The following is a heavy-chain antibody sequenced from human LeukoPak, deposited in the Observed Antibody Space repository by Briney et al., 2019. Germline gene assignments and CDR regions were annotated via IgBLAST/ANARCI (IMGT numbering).Heavy chain of an antibody. Sequence: PGGSLRLSCAASGFTFSDYYMSWIRQAPGKGLEWVSYISSSGSTIYYADSVKGRFTISRDNAENSLYLQMNSLRAEDTAVYYCARVGGRDYDFWSGSAQYYFDYWGQGTLVTVSS. V-gene: IGHV3-11*01. J-gene: IGHJ4*02. D-gene: IGHD3-3*01. CDR3: ARVGGRDYDFWSGSAQYYFDY. CDR2: ISSSGSTI. CDR1: GFTFSDYY.